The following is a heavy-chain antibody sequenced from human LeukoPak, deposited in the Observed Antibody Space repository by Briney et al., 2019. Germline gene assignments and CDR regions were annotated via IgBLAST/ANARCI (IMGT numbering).Heavy chain of an antibody. D-gene: IGHD3-9*01. CDR1: GGSISSGSYY. J-gene: IGHJ6*04. CDR2: IYYSGST. Sequence: KPSETLSLTCTVSGGSISSGSYYWSWIRQPPGKGLEWIGYIYYSGSTNYNPSLKSRVTISVDTSKNQFSLKLSSVTAADTAVYYCARLGGDWFRRRGFEYYYYGMDVWGKGTTVTVSS. V-gene: IGHV4-61*01. CDR3: ARLGGDWFRRRGFEYYYYGMDV.